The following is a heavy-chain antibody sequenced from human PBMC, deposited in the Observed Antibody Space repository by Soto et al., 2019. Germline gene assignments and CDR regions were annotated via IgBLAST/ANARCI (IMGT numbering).Heavy chain of an antibody. D-gene: IGHD6-19*01. CDR3: ARERGSGWTFDY. J-gene: IGHJ4*02. CDR2: ISSSSTI. Sequence: PGGSLRLSCAASGFTFSTYSMNWVRQAPGKGPEWVSSISSSSTIYYADSVKGRFTISRDNVQNSLYLQMHSLRAEDTAVYYCARERGSGWTFDYWGQGTLVTVSS. V-gene: IGHV3-48*01. CDR1: GFTFSTYS.